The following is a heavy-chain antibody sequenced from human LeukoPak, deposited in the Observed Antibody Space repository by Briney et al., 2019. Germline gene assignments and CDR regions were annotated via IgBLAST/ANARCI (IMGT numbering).Heavy chain of an antibody. Sequence: SETLSLTCAVYGGSFNDYYWNWIRQPPGKGLEWIGEINLRGSTTYNPSLKSRVTISLDESKNQFSLKLSSVTAADTAVYYCARARGYYYMDVWGKGTTVTVSS. V-gene: IGHV4-34*01. D-gene: IGHD3-10*01. J-gene: IGHJ6*03. CDR1: GGSFNDYY. CDR3: ARARGYYYMDV. CDR2: INLRGST.